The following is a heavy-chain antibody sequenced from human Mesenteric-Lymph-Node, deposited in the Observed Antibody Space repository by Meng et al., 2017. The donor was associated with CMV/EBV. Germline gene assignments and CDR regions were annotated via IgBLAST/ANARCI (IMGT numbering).Heavy chain of an antibody. CDR1: GFTFSSYA. J-gene: IGHJ4*02. Sequence: SCAASGFTFSSYAIHWVRQAPGKGMEWLGVISYDGNNKYYADSVKGRFTISRDNSRNTLYLEMNSLRVEDTAVYFCARDARWSYGDYWGQGVLVTVSS. CDR3: ARDARWSYGDY. D-gene: IGHD1-26*01. V-gene: IGHV3-30-3*01. CDR2: ISYDGNNK.